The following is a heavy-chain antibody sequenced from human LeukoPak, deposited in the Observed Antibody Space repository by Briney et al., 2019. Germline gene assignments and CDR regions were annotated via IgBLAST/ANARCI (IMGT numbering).Heavy chain of an antibody. CDR2: ISYDGSNK. J-gene: IGHJ4*02. V-gene: IGHV3-30-3*01. CDR1: GFTFSSYA. CDR3: AKGGNTVTGAGYFDY. Sequence: PGGSLRLSCAASGFTFSSYAMHWVRQAPGKGLEWVAVISYDGSNKYYADSVKGRFTISRDNSKNTLYLQMNSLRAEDTAVYYCAKGGNTVTGAGYFDYWGQGTLVTVSS. D-gene: IGHD4-17*01.